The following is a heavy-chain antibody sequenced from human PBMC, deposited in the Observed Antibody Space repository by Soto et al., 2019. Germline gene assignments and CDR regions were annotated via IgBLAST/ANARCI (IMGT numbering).Heavy chain of an antibody. J-gene: IGHJ5*02. CDR1: GFPFSSYA. V-gene: IGHV3-23*01. CDR2: ISGSGGST. Sequence: GGSLRLSCAASGFPFSSYAMSWVRQAPGKGLEWVSAISGSGGSTYYADSVKGRFTISRDNSKNTLYLRMNSLRAEDTAVYYCAKDGSLRYFDWLLFWFDPWGQGTLVTVSS. CDR3: AKDGSLRYFDWLLFWFDP. D-gene: IGHD3-9*01.